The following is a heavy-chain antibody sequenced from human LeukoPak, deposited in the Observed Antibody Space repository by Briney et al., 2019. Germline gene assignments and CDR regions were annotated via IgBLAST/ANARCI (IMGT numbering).Heavy chain of an antibody. CDR3: ARDSHGYISYYFDY. D-gene: IGHD5-24*01. V-gene: IGHV3-30*02. CDR1: GFTLSNYG. CDR2: IRYDGSHE. Sequence: GGSLRLSCAASGFTLSNYGMHWLRQAPGKGLEWVAFIRYDGSHEYYVDSVRGRFTISRDFSKNTLYLQMNGLRAEDTAVYYCARDSHGYISYYFDYWGQGTLVTVSS. J-gene: IGHJ4*02.